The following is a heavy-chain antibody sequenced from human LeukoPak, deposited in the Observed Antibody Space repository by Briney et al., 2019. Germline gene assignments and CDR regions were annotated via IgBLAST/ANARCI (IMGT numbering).Heavy chain of an antibody. CDR2: ISWNSGSI. D-gene: IGHD6-13*01. J-gene: IGHJ4*02. V-gene: IGHV3-9*01. CDR3: ARDRGSSSYSSFDY. Sequence: PGGSLRLSCAASGFTFDDYAMHWVRQAPGKGLEWVSGISWNSGSIGYADSVKGRFTISRDNAKNSLYLQMNSLRAEDTAVYYCARDRGSSSYSSFDYWGQGTLVTVSS. CDR1: GFTFDDYA.